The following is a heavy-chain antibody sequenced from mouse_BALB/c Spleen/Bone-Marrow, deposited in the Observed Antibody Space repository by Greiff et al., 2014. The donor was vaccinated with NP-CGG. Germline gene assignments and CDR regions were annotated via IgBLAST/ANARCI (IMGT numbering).Heavy chain of an antibody. CDR3: ASYYYGSSLFAY. CDR2: IDPANGNT. V-gene: IGHV14-3*02. Sequence: VQLQQSGAELVRPGASVKLSCTASGFNIKDTYMHWVKQRPEQGLEWIGRIDPANGNTKYDPKFQGKATITADTSSNTAYPQLSSLTSEGTAVYYCASYYYGSSLFAYWGQGTLVTVSA. CDR1: GFNIKDTY. D-gene: IGHD1-1*01. J-gene: IGHJ3*01.